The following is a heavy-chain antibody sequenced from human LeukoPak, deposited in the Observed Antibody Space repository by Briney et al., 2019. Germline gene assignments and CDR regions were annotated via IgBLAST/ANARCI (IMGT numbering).Heavy chain of an antibody. V-gene: IGHV3-53*01. CDR3: ASWPVGWYGEDS. Sequence: GGSLRLSCAASGITFSDYTMNWVRQAPGKGLEWVSVIYGGGSTYYADSVKGRFTISRDTPKNTLYLQMNSLRVEDTAVYYCASWPVGWYGEDSWGQGTLVTVSS. CDR1: GITFSDYT. CDR2: IYGGGST. J-gene: IGHJ4*02. D-gene: IGHD6-19*01.